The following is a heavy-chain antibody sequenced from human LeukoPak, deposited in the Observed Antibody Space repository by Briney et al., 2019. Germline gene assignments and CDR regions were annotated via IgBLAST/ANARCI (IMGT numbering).Heavy chain of an antibody. V-gene: IGHV4-38-2*02. D-gene: IGHD2-2*02. CDR1: GFSISSGIY. J-gene: IGHJ5*02. Sequence: SETLSLSCTVSGFSISSGIYWGWIRQPPGKGLEWIGSIYHTGRTYYNPSLKSRVTISVDTSKKEFSLRLSPISAADTAVYYCARHTFGFDPWGQGTLVTVSS. CDR3: ARHTFGFDP. CDR2: IYHTGRT.